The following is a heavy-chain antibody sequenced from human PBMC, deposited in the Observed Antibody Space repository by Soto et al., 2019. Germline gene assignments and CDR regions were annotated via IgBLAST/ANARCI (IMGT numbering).Heavy chain of an antibody. J-gene: IGHJ4*02. D-gene: IGHD5-18*01. V-gene: IGHV3-30*04. Sequence: PGGSLRLSCAASGFTFSRYDFHWVRQPPGKGLEWLAVISIDGKTKYYADSVKGRVTMTTDTSTSTAYMELRSLRSDDTAVYYCARDVGYGLIDYWGQGTLVTVSS. CDR1: GFTFSRYD. CDR3: ARDVGYGLIDY. CDR2: ISIDGKTK.